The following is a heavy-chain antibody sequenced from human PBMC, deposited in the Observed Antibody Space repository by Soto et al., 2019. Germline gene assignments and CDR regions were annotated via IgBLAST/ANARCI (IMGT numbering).Heavy chain of an antibody. CDR1: GFTFSSYG. Sequence: GGSLRLSCAASGFTFSSYGMHWVRQAPGKGLEWVAVIWYDGSNKYYADSVKGRFTISRDNSKNTLYLQMNSLRAEDTAVYYCARGHYGDHEDNWFDPWGQGTLVTVSS. J-gene: IGHJ5*02. V-gene: IGHV3-33*01. D-gene: IGHD4-17*01. CDR2: IWYDGSNK. CDR3: ARGHYGDHEDNWFDP.